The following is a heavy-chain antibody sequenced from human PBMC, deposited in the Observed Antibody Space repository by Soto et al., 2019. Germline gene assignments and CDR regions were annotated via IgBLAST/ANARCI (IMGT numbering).Heavy chain of an antibody. Sequence: PGGSLRLSCGASGFTFDDYAMHWVGRVPGKGLEWVSGINWNSGSIGYGDSVKGRFAISRDNAKNSLHLQMNSLSAEDTAFYYCVKDESINWYSGHFRHWGQGTLVTVSS. CDR1: GFTFDDYA. D-gene: IGHD6-13*01. V-gene: IGHV3-9*01. CDR2: INWNSGSI. CDR3: VKDESINWYSGHFRH. J-gene: IGHJ1*01.